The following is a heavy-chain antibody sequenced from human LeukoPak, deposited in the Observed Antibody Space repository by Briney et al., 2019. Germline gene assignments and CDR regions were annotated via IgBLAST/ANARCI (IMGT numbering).Heavy chain of an antibody. CDR3: ARLIDHIVATNWFDP. CDR1: GGSISSSSYY. J-gene: IGHJ5*02. CDR2: IYYSGST. Sequence: SETLSLTCTVSGGSISSSSYYWGWTRQPPGKGLEWIGSIYYSGSTYYNPSLKSRVTISVDTSKNQFSLKLSSVTAADTAVYYCARLIDHIVATNWFDPWGQGTLVTVSS. D-gene: IGHD5-12*01. V-gene: IGHV4-39*01.